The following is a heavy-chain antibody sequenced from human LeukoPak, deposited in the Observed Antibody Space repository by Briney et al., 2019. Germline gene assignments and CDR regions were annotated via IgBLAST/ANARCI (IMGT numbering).Heavy chain of an antibody. D-gene: IGHD3-9*01. CDR3: AKWGDYDVLTGYYVSDY. CDR2: ITGSGGNT. CDR1: GFTFSNYA. J-gene: IGHJ4*02. Sequence: GASLRLSCAASGFTFSNYAMSWVRQAPGKGLEWVSAITGSGGNTYYADSVKGRFTISRDNSKNTLYLQMNSLRAEDTAVYYCAKWGDYDVLTGYYVSDYWGQGTLVAVSS. V-gene: IGHV3-23*01.